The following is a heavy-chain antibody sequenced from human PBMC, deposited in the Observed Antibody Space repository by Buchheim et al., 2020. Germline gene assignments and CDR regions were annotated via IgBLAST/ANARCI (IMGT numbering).Heavy chain of an antibody. CDR1: GFTFSSYA. V-gene: IGHV3-23*04. CDR3: AIRGYSGSYSLDN. CDR2: ISGHAATT. Sequence: VQLVESGGDLVPPAGSLRLSCAASGFTFSSYAMAWVRQAPGQGLEWVSVISGHAATTYYADSVKGRFTISRDNSKNTVYLQMSSLRAEDTAVYYCAIRGYSGSYSLDNWGQGTL. D-gene: IGHD3-10*01. J-gene: IGHJ4*02.